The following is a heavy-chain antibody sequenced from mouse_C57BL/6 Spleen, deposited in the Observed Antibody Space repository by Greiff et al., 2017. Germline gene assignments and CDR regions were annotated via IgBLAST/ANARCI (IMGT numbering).Heavy chain of an antibody. CDR3: ARSEAIYYDYDGYYCDY. D-gene: IGHD2-4*01. Sequence: QVQLQQPGAELVKPGASVKLSCNASGYTFTSYWMHWVKPRPGRGLAWIGRIDPNSGGPTYNETFKSKETLTVANPSSTAYMQLSSLTSEDSAVYYCARSEAIYYDYDGYYCDYRGQGTTLTVSS. V-gene: IGHV1-72*01. CDR2: IDPNSGGP. CDR1: GYTFTSYW. J-gene: IGHJ2*01.